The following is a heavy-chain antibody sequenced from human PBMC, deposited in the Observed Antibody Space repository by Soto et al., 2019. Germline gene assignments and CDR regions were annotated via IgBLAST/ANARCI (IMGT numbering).Heavy chain of an antibody. D-gene: IGHD3-22*01. CDR3: ARSFSSRYFYNKYAMDA. J-gene: IGHJ6*02. V-gene: IGHV1-2*02. Sequence: GASVKVSCKASGYTFTDYYIHWVRQAPGQGLEWMGWINPTGGGTNYAQKFRGRVTMTRDTSTSTAYLELSRLTSDDTAVFYCARSFSSRYFYNKYAMDAWGQGTTVTVSS. CDR2: INPTGGGT. CDR1: GYTFTDYY.